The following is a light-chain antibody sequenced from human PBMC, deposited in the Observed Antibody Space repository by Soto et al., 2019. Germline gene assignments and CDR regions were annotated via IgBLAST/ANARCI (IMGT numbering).Light chain of an antibody. CDR3: LQDYNYPRT. Sequence: AIQMTQSPSSLSASVGDRVTITCRASQGIRNDLGWYQQKPGKAPKLLISAASSLQSGVTSRFSVSGSGTDFTLTISSPQPEDFATYYCLQDYNYPRTFGQGTKLEIK. CDR2: AAS. J-gene: IGKJ2*02. CDR1: QGIRND. V-gene: IGKV1-6*01.